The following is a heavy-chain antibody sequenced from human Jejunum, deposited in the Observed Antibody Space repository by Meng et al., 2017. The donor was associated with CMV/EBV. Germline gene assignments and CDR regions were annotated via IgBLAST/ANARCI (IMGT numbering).Heavy chain of an antibody. D-gene: IGHD3-16*02. CDR3: AHNSHHPWGTYRDYYFDY. V-gene: IGHV2-5*01. Sequence: LSTSGVGVAWIRQPPGKALEWFALIYWNDDKRYISSLKSRLTVTKDTSKNQVVLTMTNMDPVDTATYYCAHNSHHPWGTYRDYYFDYWGQGTLVTVSS. J-gene: IGHJ4*02. CDR1: LSTSGVG. CDR2: IYWNDDK.